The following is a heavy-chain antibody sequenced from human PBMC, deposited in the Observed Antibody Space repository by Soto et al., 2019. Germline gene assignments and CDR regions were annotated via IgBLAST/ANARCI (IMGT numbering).Heavy chain of an antibody. J-gene: IGHJ6*02. CDR1: GFTFSSYA. CDR3: ARVWGYCSGGSCYSSYGMHA. V-gene: IGHV3-30-3*01. D-gene: IGHD2-15*01. Sequence: GGSLRLSCAASGFTFSSYAMHWVRQAPGKGLEWVAVISYDGSNKYYADSVKGRFTISRDNSKNTLYLQMKSLRAEDTAVYYCARVWGYCSGGSCYSSYGMHAWGQGTTVTVSS. CDR2: ISYDGSNK.